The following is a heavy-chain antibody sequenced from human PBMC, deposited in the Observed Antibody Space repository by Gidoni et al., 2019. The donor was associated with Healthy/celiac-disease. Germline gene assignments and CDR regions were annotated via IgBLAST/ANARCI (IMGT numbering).Heavy chain of an antibody. CDR2: INPSGGST. Sequence: QVQLVQSGAEVKKPGASVKVSCKASGYTFTSYYMHWVRQAPGQGLEWMGIINPSGGSTSYAQKFQGRVTMTRDTSTSTVYMELSSLRSEDTAVYYCARGPPDRYCSGGSCYSLYYYGMDVWGQGTTVTVSS. CDR3: ARGPPDRYCSGGSCYSLYYYGMDV. CDR1: GYTFTSYY. D-gene: IGHD2-15*01. V-gene: IGHV1-46*03. J-gene: IGHJ6*02.